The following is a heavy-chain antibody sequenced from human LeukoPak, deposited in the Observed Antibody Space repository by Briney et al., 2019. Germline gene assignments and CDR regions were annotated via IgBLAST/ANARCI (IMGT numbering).Heavy chain of an antibody. CDR2: IYYSGST. J-gene: IGHJ4*02. CDR1: GGSISSYY. CDR3: ARHFAYSSSSYFDY. V-gene: IGHV4-59*08. Sequence: PSETLSLTCTVSGGSISSYYWSWIRQPPGKGLEWIGYIYYSGSTNYNPSLKSRVTMFEDKPKNQFSLRLYSVTVADTAVYYCARHFAYSSSSYFDYWGQGSLVTVSS. D-gene: IGHD6-6*01.